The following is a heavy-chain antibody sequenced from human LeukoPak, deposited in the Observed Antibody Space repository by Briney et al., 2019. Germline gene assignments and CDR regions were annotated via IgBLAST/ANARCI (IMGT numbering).Heavy chain of an antibody. J-gene: IGHJ4*02. D-gene: IGHD7-27*01. CDR3: ARGWGSFEN. CDR1: GFSVITDY. CDR2: LYSSGNT. V-gene: IGHV3-53*01. Sequence: GGSLRLSCAASGFSVITDYMTWVRQAPGKGLEWVSTLYSSGNTYYADSVKGRFTVSRDISKNTLFLEMSSLRAEDTAVYFCARGWGSFENWGQGTLVAVSS.